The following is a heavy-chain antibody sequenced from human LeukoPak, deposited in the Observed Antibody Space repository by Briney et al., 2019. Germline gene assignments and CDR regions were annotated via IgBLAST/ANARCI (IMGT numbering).Heavy chain of an antibody. CDR3: ATLGSFDY. Sequence: PSETLSLTCTVSGVSTSSYCWSWIRQPPGKGLEWIGYRYYRGSTNYNPSLKSRVTISVDTSKNQFSLKLSSVTAADTAVYYCATLGSFDYWGQGTLVTVSS. J-gene: IGHJ4*02. CDR2: RYYRGST. V-gene: IGHV4-59*01. D-gene: IGHD7-27*01. CDR1: GVSTSSYC.